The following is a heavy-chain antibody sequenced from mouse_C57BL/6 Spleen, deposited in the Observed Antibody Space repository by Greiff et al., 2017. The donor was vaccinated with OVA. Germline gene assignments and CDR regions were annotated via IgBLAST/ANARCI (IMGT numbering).Heavy chain of an antibody. CDR1: GFTFSSYA. V-gene: IGHV5-4*03. Sequence: EVKLMESGGGLVKPGGSLKLSCAASGFTFSSYAMSWVRQTPEKRLEWVATISDGGSYTYYPDNVKGRFTISRDNAKNNLYLQMSHLKSEDTAMYYCARGARGTCEGYYFDYWGQGTTLTVSS. CDR3: ARGARGTCEGYYFDY. CDR2: ISDGGSYT. D-gene: IGHD3-3*01. J-gene: IGHJ2*01.